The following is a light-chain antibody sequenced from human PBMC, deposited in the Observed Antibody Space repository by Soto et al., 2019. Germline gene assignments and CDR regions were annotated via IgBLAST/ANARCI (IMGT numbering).Light chain of an antibody. CDR2: DSS. J-gene: IGKJ3*01. V-gene: IGKV3-11*01. Sequence: ETVLTQSPGTLSLSPGDRATLSCRASQSVRNNYLAWYQEKPGQAPRLLISDSSNRATGIPARFSGSGSGTDFTLTISGLEPDDFALYFCQQRADWPITFGPGTKVDIK. CDR3: QQRADWPIT. CDR1: QSVRNNY.